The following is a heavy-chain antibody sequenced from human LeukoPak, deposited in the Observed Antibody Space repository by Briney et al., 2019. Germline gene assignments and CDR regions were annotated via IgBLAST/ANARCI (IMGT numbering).Heavy chain of an antibody. J-gene: IGHJ4*02. CDR3: AKDPASWSQGYFDY. CDR1: GFTFSSYA. V-gene: IGHV3-23*01. CDR2: IRDSGDNA. D-gene: IGHD6-13*01. Sequence: PGGSLRLSCAASGFTFSSYAMSWVRQAPGKGLEWVSLIRDSGDNADYAGSVRGRFTVSRDNSKNTLYLQMSSLRAEDTAVYYCAKDPASWSQGYFDYWGQGTLVTVAS.